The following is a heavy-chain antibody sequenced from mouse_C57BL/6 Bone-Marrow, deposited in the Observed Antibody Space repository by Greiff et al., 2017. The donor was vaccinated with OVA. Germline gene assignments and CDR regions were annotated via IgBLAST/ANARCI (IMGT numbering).Heavy chain of an antibody. Sequence: QVQLQQPGAELVKPGASVKMSCKASGYTFTSYWITWVKQRPGQGLEWIGDIYPGSGSTNYNEKFKSKATLTVDTSSSTAYMQLSSLTSEDSAVYYCAKASITTVVAPYFDVWGTGTTVTVSS. D-gene: IGHD1-1*01. V-gene: IGHV1-55*01. CDR1: GYTFTSYW. CDR2: IYPGSGST. J-gene: IGHJ1*03. CDR3: AKASITTVVAPYFDV.